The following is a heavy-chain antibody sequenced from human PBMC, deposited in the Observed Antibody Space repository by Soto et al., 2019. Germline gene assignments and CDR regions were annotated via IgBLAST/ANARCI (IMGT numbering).Heavy chain of an antibody. CDR2: ISSDGSNK. Sequence: QVQLVESGGGVVQPGRSLRLSCAASGFTFSSYGMHWVRQAPGKGLEWVAVISSDGSNKYYADSVKGRFTISRDTSKNPLYLEMNSLRAEDTAVYYCANDQRWLQYYFHYWGQGTLVTVSS. D-gene: IGHD5-12*01. V-gene: IGHV3-30*18. CDR3: ANDQRWLQYYFHY. J-gene: IGHJ4*02. CDR1: GFTFSSYG.